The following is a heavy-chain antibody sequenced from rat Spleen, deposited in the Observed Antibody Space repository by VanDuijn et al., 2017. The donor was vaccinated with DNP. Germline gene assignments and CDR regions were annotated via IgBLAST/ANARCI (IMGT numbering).Heavy chain of an antibody. D-gene: IGHD4-3*01. CDR1: GFSLTTYN. Sequence: QVQLKESGPGLVQPSQTLSLTCTVAGFSLTTYNVHWVRQPPGKDLEWMGVIWNNGGTRYNSVLKSRLSITKDTSKSQVFLKMNSLQTEDTAIYFCTRFIAGYYFDYWGQGTSVTVSS. V-gene: IGHV2-41*01. J-gene: IGHJ4*01. CDR2: IWNNGGT. CDR3: TRFIAGYYFDY.